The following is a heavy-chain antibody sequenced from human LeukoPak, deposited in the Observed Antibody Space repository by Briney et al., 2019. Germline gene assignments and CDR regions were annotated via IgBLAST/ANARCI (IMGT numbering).Heavy chain of an antibody. J-gene: IGHJ4*02. V-gene: IGHV1-2*02. Sequence: GASVKVSCKASGYTFTGYYMHWVRQAPGQGLEWMGWINPNSGGTNYAQKFQGRVTMTRDTSISTAYMELSRLRSDDMAVYYCARAVVPAAMGNDYWGQGTLVTVSS. CDR1: GYTFTGYY. D-gene: IGHD2-2*01. CDR3: ARAVVPAAMGNDY. CDR2: INPNSGGT.